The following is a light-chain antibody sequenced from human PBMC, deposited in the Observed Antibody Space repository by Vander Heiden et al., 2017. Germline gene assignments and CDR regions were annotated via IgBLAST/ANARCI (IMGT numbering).Light chain of an antibody. CDR3: AAWDDTLRGPV. J-gene: IGLJ1*01. CDR2: RNK. Sequence: QSVLTQPPSASGTPGQRVTISCSGVSSNIGSNYVCWYQQLPGTAPKLLIYRNKQRPSGVPDRFSGSKSGTSASLAISGLRSDEEADYYCAAWDDTLRGPVFGTGTKVTVL. CDR1: SSNIGSNY. V-gene: IGLV1-47*01.